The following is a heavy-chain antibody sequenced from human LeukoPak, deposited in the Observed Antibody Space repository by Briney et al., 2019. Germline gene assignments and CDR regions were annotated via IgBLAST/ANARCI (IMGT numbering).Heavy chain of an antibody. V-gene: IGHV3-23*01. Sequence: PGGSLRLSCAASGSTFNSYAMSWVRQAPGKGLDWVSGISGSGINTYYADSVMGRFTISRDNSKNTLYLQLNSLRVEDTAVYYCAKERNSGWYSPFDFWGLGTLVTVSS. J-gene: IGHJ4*02. D-gene: IGHD6-13*01. CDR2: ISGSGINT. CDR3: AKERNSGWYSPFDF. CDR1: GSTFNSYA.